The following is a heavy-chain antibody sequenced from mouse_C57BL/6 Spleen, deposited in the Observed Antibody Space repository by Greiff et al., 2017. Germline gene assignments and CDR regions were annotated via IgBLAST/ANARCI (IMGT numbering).Heavy chain of an antibody. V-gene: IGHV5-4*01. Sequence: EVQRVESGGGLVKPGGSLKLSCAASGFTFSSYAMSWVRQTPEKRLEWVATISDGGSYTYYPDNVKGRFPISRDNAKNHLYLQMSHLKSENTAMYYYARAAYYSIPYCVDYWGQGTTLTVSS. CDR2: ISDGGSYT. CDR3: ARAAYYSIPYCVDY. J-gene: IGHJ2*01. CDR1: GFTFSSYA. D-gene: IGHD2-5*01.